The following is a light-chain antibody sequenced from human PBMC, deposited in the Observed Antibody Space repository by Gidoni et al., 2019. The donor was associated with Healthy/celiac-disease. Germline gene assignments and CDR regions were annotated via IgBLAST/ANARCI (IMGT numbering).Light chain of an antibody. Sequence: EIVLTQSPATLSLSPGERATLSCRASQSVSSYLAWYQQKPGQAPMLLIYDASNRATDIPARFSGSGSGTDFTLTISSLEPEDFAVYYCQQRSNWPTFGQGTKVAIK. CDR3: QQRSNWPT. CDR1: QSVSSY. V-gene: IGKV3-11*01. CDR2: DAS. J-gene: IGKJ2*01.